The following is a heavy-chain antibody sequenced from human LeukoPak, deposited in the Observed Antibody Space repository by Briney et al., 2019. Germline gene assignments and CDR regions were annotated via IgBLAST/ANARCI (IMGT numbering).Heavy chain of an antibody. V-gene: IGHV3-23*01. CDR2: ISGSGGST. CDR3: ARGDDILTGYYRLDY. CDR1: GFTFSSYA. Sequence: GGSLRLSCAASGFTFSSYAMSWVRQAPGKGLEWVSAISGSGGSTYYADSVKGRFTISRDNSKNTLYLQMNSLRAEDTAVYYCARGDDILTGYYRLDYWGQGTLVTVSS. D-gene: IGHD3-9*01. J-gene: IGHJ4*02.